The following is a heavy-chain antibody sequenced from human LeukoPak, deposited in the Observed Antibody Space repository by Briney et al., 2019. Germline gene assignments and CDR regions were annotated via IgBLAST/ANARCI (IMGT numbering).Heavy chain of an antibody. D-gene: IGHD4-11*01. CDR2: FGVTGTI. V-gene: IGHV3-48*03. CDR3: ARSNGLRYFDR. CDR1: GFTFSSYA. J-gene: IGHJ4*02. Sequence: QPGGSLRLSCVASGFTFSSYAMNWIRQAPGKGLEWVAYFGVTGTIHYADSMRGRFTISRDNAEMSLFLQMTSLRVDDTAVYFCARSNGLRYFDRWGQGALVTVSS.